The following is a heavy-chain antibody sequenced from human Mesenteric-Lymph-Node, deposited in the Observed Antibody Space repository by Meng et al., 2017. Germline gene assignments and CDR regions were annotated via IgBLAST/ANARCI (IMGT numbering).Heavy chain of an antibody. CDR3: ARHQNGGTYPLDY. CDR2: NYYSGST. CDR1: GGSISTYY. J-gene: IGHJ4*02. Sequence: QVQLQQWGAGLLKPSETLSLTCAVSGGSISTYYWSWIRQPPGKGLEWIGNNYYSGSTNYNPSLASRVTISVDSSKNQFSLKLSSVTAADTAVYYCARHQNGGTYPLDYWGQGTLVTVSS. V-gene: IGHV4-59*08. D-gene: IGHD3-16*02.